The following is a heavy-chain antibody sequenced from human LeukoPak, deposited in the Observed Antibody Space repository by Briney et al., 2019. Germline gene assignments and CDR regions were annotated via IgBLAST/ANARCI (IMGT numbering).Heavy chain of an antibody. CDR3: DEDGYSYGSNYLDY. CDR2: ISGSGGST. V-gene: IGHV3-23*01. CDR1: GFTFSSYA. Sequence: GGSLRLSCAASGFTFSSYAMSCVRQAPGKGLEWVSGISGSGGSTYYADSVKGRFTISRDNSKNTLYLQMNSLRAEDTAVYYCDEDGYSYGSNYLDYWGQGTLVTVSS. D-gene: IGHD5-18*01. J-gene: IGHJ4*02.